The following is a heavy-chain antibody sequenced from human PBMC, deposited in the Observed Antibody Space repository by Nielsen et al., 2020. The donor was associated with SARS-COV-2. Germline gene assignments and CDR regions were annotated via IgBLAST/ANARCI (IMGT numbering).Heavy chain of an antibody. CDR2: TVGSGGST. D-gene: IGHD6-25*01. J-gene: IGHJ6*02. V-gene: IGHV3-23*01. Sequence: WIRQPPGKGLEWVSATVGSGGSTYYADSVKGRFTISRDNSKNTLYLQMSSLRAGDTAVYYCARGLFEAASYYYYYGMDVWGQGTTVTVSS. CDR3: ARGLFEAASYYYYYGMDV.